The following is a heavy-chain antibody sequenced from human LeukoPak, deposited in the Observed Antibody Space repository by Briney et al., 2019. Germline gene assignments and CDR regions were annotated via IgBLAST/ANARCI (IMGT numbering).Heavy chain of an antibody. Sequence: GRSLRLSCTASGFTFSSYGMHWVRQAPGKGLEWVAVIWYDGSNKYYAASVKGRFTISRDNSKNTLYLQMNSLRAEDTAVYYCAKEPGNLWGTDMVTGGFDPWGQGTLVTVSS. J-gene: IGHJ5*02. D-gene: IGHD5-18*01. CDR2: IWYDGSNK. V-gene: IGHV3-33*06. CDR1: GFTFSSYG. CDR3: AKEPGNLWGTDMVTGGFDP.